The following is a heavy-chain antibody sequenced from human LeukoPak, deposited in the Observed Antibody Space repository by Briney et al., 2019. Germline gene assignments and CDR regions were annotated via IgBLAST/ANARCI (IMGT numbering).Heavy chain of an antibody. CDR3: AKGSKAVIFTRDHYMDV. Sequence: PGGSLRLSCAASGFTFSGYGMHWVRQAPGKGLEWVAFIRYDGSNKYYADSVKGRFTISRDNSKNTLYLQMNSLRAEDTAVYYCAKGSKAVIFTRDHYMDVWGKGSTVTISS. CDR1: GFTFSGYG. CDR2: IRYDGSNK. J-gene: IGHJ6*03. V-gene: IGHV3-30*02. D-gene: IGHD3/OR15-3a*01.